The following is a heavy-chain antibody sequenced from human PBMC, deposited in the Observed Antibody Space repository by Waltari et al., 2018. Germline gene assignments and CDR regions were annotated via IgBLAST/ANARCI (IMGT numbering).Heavy chain of an antibody. J-gene: IGHJ4*02. D-gene: IGHD2-21*02. CDR1: GFTLRNYG. CDR2: LHYEGYDT. CDR3: ANNPYCFNGHCLREFDY. V-gene: IGHV3-30*02. Sequence: QVQLVESGGRVVQPGGSLRLSCTASGFTLRNYGMHWVRQAPGKGLDSVACLHYEGYDTFYADSVKGRFTISRDTSTNTLFLLMNSLRPEDTAVYYCANNPYCFNGHCLREFDYWGQGTLVTVSS.